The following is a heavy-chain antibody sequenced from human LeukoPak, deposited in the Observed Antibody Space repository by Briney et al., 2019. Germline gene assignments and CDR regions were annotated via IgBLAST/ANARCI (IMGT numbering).Heavy chain of an antibody. CDR2: IFPSGGEI. D-gene: IGHD6-19*01. CDR3: AKAGYSSGNFDY. CDR1: GFTFSTFA. J-gene: IGHJ4*02. Sequence: GGSLRLSCAASGFTFSTFAMIWVRQPPGKGLEWVSSIFPSGGEIHYADSVRGRFTISRDNSKSTLSLQMNSLRAEDTAVYYCAKAGYSSGNFDYWGQGTLVTVSS. V-gene: IGHV3-23*01.